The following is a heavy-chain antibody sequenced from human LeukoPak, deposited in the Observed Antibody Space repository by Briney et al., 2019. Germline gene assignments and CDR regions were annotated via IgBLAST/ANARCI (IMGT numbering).Heavy chain of an antibody. Sequence: GGSLRLSCAAAGFILSNYAMNWVRQAPGKGLEWVSYISRSSSTIYYADAVKGRFTSSRDDAKNSLYLQMDSLRDEDTAVYFCATEGTRWDFQHWGQGTLVTVSS. CDR2: ISRSSSTI. D-gene: IGHD4-23*01. CDR3: ATEGTRWDFQH. J-gene: IGHJ1*01. V-gene: IGHV3-48*02. CDR1: GFILSNYA.